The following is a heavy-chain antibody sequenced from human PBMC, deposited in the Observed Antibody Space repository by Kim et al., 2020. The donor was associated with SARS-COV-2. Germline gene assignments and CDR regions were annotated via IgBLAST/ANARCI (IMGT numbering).Heavy chain of an antibody. CDR3: ARAYGSGSHGWFDP. CDR2: IYYSGST. CDR1: GGSISSGGYY. J-gene: IGHJ5*02. Sequence: SETLSLTCTVSGGSISSGGYYWSWIRQHPGKGLEWIGYIYYSGSTYYNPSLKSRVTISVDTSKNQFSLKLSSVTAADTAVYYCARAYGSGSHGWFDPWGQGTLVTVSS. V-gene: IGHV4-31*03. D-gene: IGHD3-10*01.